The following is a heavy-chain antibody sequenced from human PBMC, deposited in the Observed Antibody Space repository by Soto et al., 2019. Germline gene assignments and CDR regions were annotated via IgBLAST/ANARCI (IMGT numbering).Heavy chain of an antibody. CDR1: GGSISSGGYY. D-gene: IGHD1-1*01. Sequence: QVQLQESGPGLVKPSQTLSLTCTVSGGSISSGGYYWSWIRQHPGKGLEWIGYIYYSGSTYYNPSLQSRVTLSVDTSKNQFSLKLSSVTAADTAVYYCARDEGTAGSYFDYWGQGTLVTVSS. CDR2: IYYSGST. V-gene: IGHV4-31*03. CDR3: ARDEGTAGSYFDY. J-gene: IGHJ4*02.